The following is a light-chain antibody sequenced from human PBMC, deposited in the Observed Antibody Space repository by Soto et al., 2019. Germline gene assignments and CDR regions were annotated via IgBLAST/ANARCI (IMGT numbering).Light chain of an antibody. CDR1: SSDVGGNNY. CDR2: EVN. CDR3: SSYAGSSNV. Sequence: QSALTQPPSAAGSPGQSVAISCTGTSSDVGGNNYVSWYQQHPGKAPKLMIYEVNKRPSGVPDRFSGSKSGNTASLTVSGLQAVDEADYYCSSYAGSSNVFGTGTKVTVL. V-gene: IGLV2-8*01. J-gene: IGLJ1*01.